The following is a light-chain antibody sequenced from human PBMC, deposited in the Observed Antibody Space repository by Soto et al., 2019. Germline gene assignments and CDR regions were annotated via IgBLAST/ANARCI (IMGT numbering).Light chain of an antibody. CDR3: QKYDSVPFP. V-gene: IGKV3-20*01. CDR2: GAS. J-gene: IGKJ3*01. CDR1: QTVSSGY. Sequence: EIVLTQSPGTLSLSPGERATLSCRASQTVSSGYLAWYQHKPGQAPRLLIYGASSRATGIPDRFSGSGSGTDFTLTISSLQPEDVATYYCQKYDSVPFPFGPGTKVDIK.